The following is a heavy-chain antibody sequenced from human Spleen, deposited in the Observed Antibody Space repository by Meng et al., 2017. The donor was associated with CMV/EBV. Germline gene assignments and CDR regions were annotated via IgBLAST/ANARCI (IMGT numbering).Heavy chain of an antibody. V-gene: IGHV1-2*02. Sequence: ASVKVSCKASGYIFTDYSIHWVRQAPGQGLEWMGWINPNSGGTNYAQKFQGRVTMTRDTSISTAYMELSRLRSDDTAVYYCAREHITMVRGEAFDIWGQGTMVTVSS. CDR3: AREHITMVRGEAFDI. CDR1: GYIFTDYS. CDR2: INPNSGGT. D-gene: IGHD3-10*01. J-gene: IGHJ3*02.